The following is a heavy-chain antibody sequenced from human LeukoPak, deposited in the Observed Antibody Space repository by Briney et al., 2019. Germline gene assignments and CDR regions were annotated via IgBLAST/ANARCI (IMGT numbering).Heavy chain of an antibody. Sequence: GGSLRLSCQASGFIFTDYAMSWVRQAPGKGLEWVSSINNGAGDTFFADSVKGRFTISRDDSRGMVYLQMNSLTAEGTAVYYCARSGLATCHYWGQGTLVTVSS. CDR3: ARSGLATCHY. CDR1: GFIFTDYA. V-gene: IGHV3-23*01. D-gene: IGHD3-10*01. CDR2: INNGAGDT. J-gene: IGHJ4*02.